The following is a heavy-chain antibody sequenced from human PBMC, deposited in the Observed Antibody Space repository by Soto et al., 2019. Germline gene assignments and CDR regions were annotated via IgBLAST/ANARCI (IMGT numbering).Heavy chain of an antibody. CDR2: IIPIFGTA. CDR3: ARLIPRGVGAKAFPRRYCFDY. D-gene: IGHD1-26*01. J-gene: IGHJ4*02. V-gene: IGHV1-69*13. CDR1: GGTFSSYA. Sequence: SVKVSCKASGGTFSSYAISWVRQAPGQGLEWMGGIIPIFGTANYAQKFQGRVTITADESTSTAYTELSSLRSEDTAVYYCARLIPRGVGAKAFPRRYCFDYWGQGTLVTVSS.